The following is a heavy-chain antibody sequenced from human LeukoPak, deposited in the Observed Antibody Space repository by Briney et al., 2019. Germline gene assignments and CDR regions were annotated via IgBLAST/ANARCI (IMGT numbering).Heavy chain of an antibody. CDR1: GFTFSSYE. V-gene: IGHV3-48*03. J-gene: IGHJ3*02. D-gene: IGHD3-10*01. CDR2: ISRSGSTI. CDR3: ARDVGGSRSYYLDAFDI. Sequence: GGSLRLSCAASGFTFSSYEMNWVRQAPGKGLEWVSYISRSGSTIYYADSVKGRFTISRDNAKNSLYLQMNSLRAEDTAVYYCARDVGGSRSYYLDAFDIWGQGTMVTVSS.